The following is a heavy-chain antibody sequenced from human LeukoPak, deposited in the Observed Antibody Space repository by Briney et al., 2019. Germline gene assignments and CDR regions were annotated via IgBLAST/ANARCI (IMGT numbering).Heavy chain of an antibody. CDR1: GYTFTSYA. D-gene: IGHD3-10*01. V-gene: IGHV7-4-1*01. CDR2: INTNTGNP. CDR3: ARDRYYGWGSYLSTPTQYFQH. J-gene: IGHJ1*01. Sequence: GASVKVSCKASGYTFTSYAMYWVRQAPGQGLEWMGWINTNTGNPTYAQGFTGRFVFSLDTSVSTAYLQICSPKAEDTAVYYCARDRYYGWGSYLSTPTQYFQHWGQGTLVTVSS.